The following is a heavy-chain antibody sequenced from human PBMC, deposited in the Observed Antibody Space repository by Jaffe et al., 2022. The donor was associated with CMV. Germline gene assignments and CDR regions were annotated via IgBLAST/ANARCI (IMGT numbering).Heavy chain of an antibody. V-gene: IGHV4-34*01. D-gene: IGHD6-13*01. Sequence: QVQLQQWGAGLLKPSETLSLTCAVYGGSFSGYYWSWIRQPPGKGLEWIGEINHSGSTNYNPSLKSRVTISVDTSKNQFSLKLSSVTAADTAVYYCARGPRVGSSSWYVRYWGQGTLVTVSS. CDR3: ARGPRVGSSSWYVRY. CDR2: INHSGST. CDR1: GGSFSGYY. J-gene: IGHJ4*02.